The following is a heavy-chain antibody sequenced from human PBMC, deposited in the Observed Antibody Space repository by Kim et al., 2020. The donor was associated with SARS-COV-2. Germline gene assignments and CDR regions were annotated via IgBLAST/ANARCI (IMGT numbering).Heavy chain of an antibody. D-gene: IGHD4-17*01. CDR2: FDPDDGDT. CDR3: ATEGYGGLPNFDY. J-gene: IGHJ4*02. CDR1: GYTFTEFY. V-gene: IGHV1-24*01. Sequence: ASVKVSCKASGYTFTEFYMHWVRQAPGQGLEWMGGFDPDDGDTIYAQKFQGRVTMTEDTSTDTAYMELSSLRSDDTAVYYCATEGYGGLPNFDYWGQGTLVTVSS.